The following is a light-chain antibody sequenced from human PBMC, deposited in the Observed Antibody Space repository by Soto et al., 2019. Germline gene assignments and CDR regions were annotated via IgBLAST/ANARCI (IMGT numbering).Light chain of an antibody. CDR1: SGSIASNY. Sequence: NFMLTQPHSVSESPRKTVTISCTRSSGSIASNYVQWYQQRPGSAPTTLIYEDDQRPSGVPDRFSGSIDRSSNSASLTISGLKTEDEADYYCQSYDSSNPVVFGGGTKVTVL. V-gene: IGLV6-57*04. CDR3: QSYDSSNPVV. CDR2: EDD. J-gene: IGLJ2*01.